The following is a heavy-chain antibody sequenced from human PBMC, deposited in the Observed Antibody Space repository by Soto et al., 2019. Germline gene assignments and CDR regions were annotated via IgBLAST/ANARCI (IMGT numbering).Heavy chain of an antibody. J-gene: IGHJ4*02. CDR1: GFTFSSYA. Sequence: PGGSLRLSCAASGFTFSSYAMSWVRQAPGKGLEWVSAISGSGGSTYYADSVKGRFTISRDNSKNTLYLQMNSLRAEDTAVYYCAESPSELPYYFDYWGQGTLVTVSS. V-gene: IGHV3-23*01. D-gene: IGHD1-26*01. CDR2: ISGSGGST. CDR3: AESPSELPYYFDY.